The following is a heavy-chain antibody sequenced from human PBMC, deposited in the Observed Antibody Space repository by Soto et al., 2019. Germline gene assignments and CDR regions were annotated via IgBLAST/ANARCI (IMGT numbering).Heavy chain of an antibody. Sequence: SVKVSCKASGGTFSSYAISWVRQAPGQGLEWMGGIIPIFGTANYAQKFQGRVTITADESTSTAYMELSSLRSEDTAVYYCARRLVEMATLGPFDYWGQGTLVTVSS. CDR2: IIPIFGTA. CDR3: ARRLVEMATLGPFDY. CDR1: GGTFSSYA. D-gene: IGHD5-12*01. V-gene: IGHV1-69*13. J-gene: IGHJ4*02.